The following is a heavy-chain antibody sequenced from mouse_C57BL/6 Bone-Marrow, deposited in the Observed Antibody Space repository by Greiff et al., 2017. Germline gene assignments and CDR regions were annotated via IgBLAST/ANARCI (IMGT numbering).Heavy chain of an antibody. Sequence: QVQLQQSGAELVRPGASVKLSCKASGYTFTDYYINWVQQRPGQGLEWIARIYPGSGNTYYNEKFKGKATLTAEKSSSTAYMQLSSLTSEDSAVYFCARSTTVVEPFYWYFDVWGTGTTVTVSS. CDR3: ARSTTVVEPFYWYFDV. V-gene: IGHV1-76*01. D-gene: IGHD1-1*01. J-gene: IGHJ1*03. CDR2: IYPGSGNT. CDR1: GYTFTDYY.